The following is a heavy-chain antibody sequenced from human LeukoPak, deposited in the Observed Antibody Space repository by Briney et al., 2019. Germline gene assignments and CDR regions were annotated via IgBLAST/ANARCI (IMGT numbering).Heavy chain of an antibody. D-gene: IGHD2-2*01. CDR1: GGSTSNSRNQY. Sequence: SETLSLTCTVSGGSTSNSRNQYWSWIRQPPGKRLEYIGSIYYSGNTYYNPSLKSRVTISVDTSKNQFSLRLTSVTAADTAVYYCARDRTSINWFDPWGQGTLVTVSS. CDR2: IYYSGNT. V-gene: IGHV4-39*07. J-gene: IGHJ5*02. CDR3: ARDRTSINWFDP.